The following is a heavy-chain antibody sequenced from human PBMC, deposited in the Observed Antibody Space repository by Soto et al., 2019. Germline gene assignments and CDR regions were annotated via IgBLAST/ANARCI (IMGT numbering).Heavy chain of an antibody. CDR3: ARHLAYGGYAKYYYYGMDV. V-gene: IGHV4-30-4*01. CDR2: IYYSGST. J-gene: IGHJ6*02. D-gene: IGHD5-12*01. Sequence: SETLSLTCTVSGGSISSGDYYWSWIRQPPGKGLEWIGYIYYSGSTYYNPSLKSRVTISVDTSKNQFSLKLSSVTAADTAVYYCARHLAYGGYAKYYYYGMDVWGQGTTVTVSS. CDR1: GGSISSGDYY.